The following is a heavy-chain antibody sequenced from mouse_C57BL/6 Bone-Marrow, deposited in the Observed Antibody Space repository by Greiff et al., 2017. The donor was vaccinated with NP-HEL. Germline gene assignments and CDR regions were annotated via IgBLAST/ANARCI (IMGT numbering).Heavy chain of an antibody. Sequence: QVQLQQSGAELARPGASVKLSCKASGYTFTSYGISWVKQRTGQGLEWIGEIYPRSGNTYYNEKFKGKATLTADKSSSTAYMELRSLTSEDSAVYFCKGFGYDYFDYWGQGTTLTVSS. CDR3: KGFGYDYFDY. D-gene: IGHD2-2*01. CDR2: IYPRSGNT. J-gene: IGHJ2*01. CDR1: GYTFTSYG. V-gene: IGHV1-81*01.